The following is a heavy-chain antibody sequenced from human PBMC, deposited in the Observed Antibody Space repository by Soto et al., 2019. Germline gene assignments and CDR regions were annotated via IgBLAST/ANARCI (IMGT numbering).Heavy chain of an antibody. V-gene: IGHV1-3*01. CDR3: AMLPGAAAGTTWFDP. J-gene: IGHJ5*02. CDR1: GYTFTSYA. D-gene: IGHD1-7*01. Sequence: QVQLVQYVAEVKKPWASVKVSCKASGYTFTSYAMHWVRQAPGQRLEWLGWLNAGNGNTKYSQKYQGRVTVTRDTSASTAYMELSSLRSEDTAVYYCAMLPGAAAGTTWFDPWGQGTLVTVA. CDR2: LNAGNGNT.